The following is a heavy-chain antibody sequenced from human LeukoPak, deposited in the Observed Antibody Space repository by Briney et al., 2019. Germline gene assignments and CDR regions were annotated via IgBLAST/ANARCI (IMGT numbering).Heavy chain of an antibody. CDR3: AREDYYGSGYLGSWFDP. CDR2: ISSSGSTI. Sequence: GGSLRLSCAASGFTFSSYEMNWVRQAPGKGLEWVSYISSSGSTIYYADSVKGRFTISRDNAKNSLYLQMNSLRAEDTAVYYCAREDYYGSGYLGSWFDPWGQGTLVTVSS. J-gene: IGHJ5*02. D-gene: IGHD3-10*01. V-gene: IGHV3-48*03. CDR1: GFTFSSYE.